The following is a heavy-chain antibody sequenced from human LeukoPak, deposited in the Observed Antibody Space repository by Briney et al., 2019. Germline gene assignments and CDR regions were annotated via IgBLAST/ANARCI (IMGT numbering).Heavy chain of an antibody. V-gene: IGHV3-30*02. CDR2: IRYDGYNQ. J-gene: IGHJ4*02. Sequence: GGSLRLSCAASGFSFSSYDMHWVRQAPGKGLEWVAFIRYDGYNQNYADSVKGRFTISRDNAKNSLYLQMNSLRAEDTAVYYCTRDPRRLDYWGQGTLVTVSS. CDR1: GFSFSSYD. CDR3: TRDPRRLDY.